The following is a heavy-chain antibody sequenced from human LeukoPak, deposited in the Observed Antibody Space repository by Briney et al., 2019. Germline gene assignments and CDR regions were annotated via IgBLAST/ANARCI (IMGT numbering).Heavy chain of an antibody. J-gene: IGHJ6*02. D-gene: IGHD3-10*01. CDR3: ARGRITRYGMDV. V-gene: IGHV4-34*01. CDR1: GGSSSGYY. CDR2: INHSGST. Sequence: SETLSLTCAVYGGSSSGYYWSWIRQPPGKGLEWIGEINHSGSTNYNPSLKSRVTISVDTSKNQFSLKLSSVTAADTAVYYCARGRITRYGMDVWGQGTTVTVSS.